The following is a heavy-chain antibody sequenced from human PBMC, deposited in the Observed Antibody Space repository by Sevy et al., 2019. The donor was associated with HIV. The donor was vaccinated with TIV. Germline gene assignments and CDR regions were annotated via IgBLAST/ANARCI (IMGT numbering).Heavy chain of an antibody. Sequence: GGSLRLSCAASGFTFSSYGMHWVRQAPGKGLEWAAFIRYDGSNKYYADSVKGRFTISRDNSKNTLYLQMNSLRAEDTAVYYCAKEWGDYGWYYFDYWGQGTLVTVSS. CDR1: GFTFSSYG. CDR2: IRYDGSNK. CDR3: AKEWGDYGWYYFDY. V-gene: IGHV3-30*02. D-gene: IGHD4-17*01. J-gene: IGHJ4*02.